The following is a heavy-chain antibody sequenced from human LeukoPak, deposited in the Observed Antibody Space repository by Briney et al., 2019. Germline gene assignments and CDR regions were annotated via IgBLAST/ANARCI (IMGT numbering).Heavy chain of an antibody. CDR2: ISGSGGST. Sequence: GGSLRLSCAASGFTFSSYAMSWVHQAPGKGLEWVSAISGSGGSTYYADSVKGRFTISRDNSKNTLYLQMNSLRAEDTAVYYCARSAMVPYYSDYWGQGTLVTVSS. CDR3: ARSAMVPYYSDY. J-gene: IGHJ4*02. V-gene: IGHV3-23*01. CDR1: GFTFSSYA. D-gene: IGHD5-18*01.